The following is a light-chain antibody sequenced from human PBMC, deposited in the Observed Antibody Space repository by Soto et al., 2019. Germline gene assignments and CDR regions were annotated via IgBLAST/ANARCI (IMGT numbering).Light chain of an antibody. J-gene: IGLJ3*02. CDR1: TGAVTSDYY. CDR3: VLLCSGEWV. Sequence: QAVVTQEPSLSVSPEGTVTLTCVLTTGAVTSDYYPNWFQRKPGQALRTLIYRTNNKHSWTPARFSGSLLGGKAALTLSGVQPEDEAEYYCVLLCSGEWVFGGGTKLTVL. V-gene: IGLV7-43*01. CDR2: RTN.